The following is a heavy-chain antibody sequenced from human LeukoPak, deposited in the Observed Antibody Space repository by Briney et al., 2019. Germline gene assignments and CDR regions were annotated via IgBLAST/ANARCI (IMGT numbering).Heavy chain of an antibody. CDR3: AKRKYYESGPFDF. D-gene: IGHD3-10*01. J-gene: IGHJ4*02. V-gene: IGHV3-23*01. CDR1: GFTFSSYA. Sequence: GGSLRLSCAASGFTFSSYAMSWVRQAPGKGLEWVSIISGSADITYYADSVKGRFTISRDNSKNTLFLQMNSLRAEDTAIYYCAKRKYYESGPFDFWGQGTLVTVSS. CDR2: ISGSADIT.